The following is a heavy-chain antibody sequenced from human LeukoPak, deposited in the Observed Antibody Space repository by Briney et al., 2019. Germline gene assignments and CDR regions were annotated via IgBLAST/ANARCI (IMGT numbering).Heavy chain of an antibody. J-gene: IGHJ5*02. D-gene: IGHD3-22*01. Sequence: PSETLSLTCTVSGGSISSYYRSWIRQPAGKGLEWIGRIYTSGSTNYNPSLKSRVTMSVDTSKNQFSLKLSSVTAADTAVYYCARGGRTYYYDSSGQTWGQGTLVTVSS. CDR2: IYTSGST. V-gene: IGHV4-4*07. CDR1: GGSISSYY. CDR3: ARGGRTYYYDSSGQT.